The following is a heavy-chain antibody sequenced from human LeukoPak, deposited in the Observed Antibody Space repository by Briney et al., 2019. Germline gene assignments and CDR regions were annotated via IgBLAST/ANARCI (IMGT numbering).Heavy chain of an antibody. CDR2: IYYSGDT. Sequence: SEPLSLTCSVSGGSISSNSNYWGWIRQPPGKGLEWIGSIYYSGDTYYNPSLRSRVIISVDTSKNQFSLKLTSVTAADMAVYYCARGVSYYDSSGYYNEYFQHWGQGTLVTVSS. J-gene: IGHJ1*01. V-gene: IGHV4-39*01. CDR1: GGSISSNSNY. CDR3: ARGVSYYDSSGYYNEYFQH. D-gene: IGHD3-22*01.